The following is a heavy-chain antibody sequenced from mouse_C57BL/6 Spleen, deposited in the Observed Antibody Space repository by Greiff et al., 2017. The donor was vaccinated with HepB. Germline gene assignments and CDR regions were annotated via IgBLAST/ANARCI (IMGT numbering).Heavy chain of an antibody. V-gene: IGHV1-69*01. CDR2: IDPSDSYT. Sequence: VQLQQPGAELVMPGASVKLSCKASGYTFTSYWMHWVKQRPGQGLEWIGEIDPSDSYTNYNQKFKGKSTLTVDKSSSTAYMQLSSLTSEDSAVYYCARRGLLLRFPYWYFDVWGTGTTVTVSS. J-gene: IGHJ1*03. D-gene: IGHD1-1*01. CDR1: GYTFTSYW. CDR3: ARRGLLLRFPYWYFDV.